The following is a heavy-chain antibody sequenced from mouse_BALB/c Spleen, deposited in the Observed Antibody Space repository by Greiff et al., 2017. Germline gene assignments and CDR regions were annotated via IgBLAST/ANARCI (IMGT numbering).Heavy chain of an antibody. CDR2: IFPGDGST. CDR3: ARAHYGISYPSVY. D-gene: IGHD1-1*01. CDR1: GYTFTSYD. V-gene: IGHV1-85*01. Sequence: QVQLQQSGAELVKPGASVKLSCKASGYTFTSYDINWVRQRPEQGLEWIGWIFPGDGSTKSNEKFKGKATLTTDTSSTTDYLQLSRLTPESSAVYFCARAHYGISYPSVYWGQGTLVTVSA. J-gene: IGHJ3*01.